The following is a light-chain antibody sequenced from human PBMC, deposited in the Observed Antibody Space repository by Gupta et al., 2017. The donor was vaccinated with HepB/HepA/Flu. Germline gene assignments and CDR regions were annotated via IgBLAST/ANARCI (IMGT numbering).Light chain of an antibody. V-gene: IGLV2-14*01. CDR2: TVS. CDR3: SACEYSPTREV. CDR1: SSDY. J-gene: IGLJ3*02. Sequence: QSALTHPASISGSPGQSITVSCTGTSSDYVSWYQQYPGKAPKLFIYTVSDRPSGVSHRFSGSKSGNTASLAINGLQTEDEADYYCSACEYSPTREVFGGGTKLTVL.